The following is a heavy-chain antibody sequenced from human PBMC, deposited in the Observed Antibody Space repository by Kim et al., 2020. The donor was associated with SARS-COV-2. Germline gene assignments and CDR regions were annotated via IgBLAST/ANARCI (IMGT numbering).Heavy chain of an antibody. CDR2: LSNSGLST. CDR1: GFTFSSYA. Sequence: GGSLRLSCAASGFTFSSYAMSWVRQAPGKGLEWVSSLSNSGLSTHYTDSVRGRFSISRDNSKNTLYLQLSRVRAEDTAIYFCAKADGYESQIPYYFDSWGQGALVTVSS. V-gene: IGHV3-23*01. D-gene: IGHD5-12*01. CDR3: AKADGYESQIPYYFDS. J-gene: IGHJ4*02.